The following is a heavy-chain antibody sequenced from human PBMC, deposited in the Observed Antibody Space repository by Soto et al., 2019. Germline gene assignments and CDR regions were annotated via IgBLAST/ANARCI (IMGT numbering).Heavy chain of an antibody. D-gene: IGHD1-26*01. J-gene: IGHJ5*02. Sequence: SETLSLTCTVSGGSVSSGSYYWSWIRQPPGKGLEWIGYIYYSGSTNYNPSLKSRVTISGDTSKNQFSLKLSSVTAADTAVYYCATTSPQNSGSRPMSWFDPWGQGTLVTVSS. CDR1: GGSVSSGSYY. V-gene: IGHV4-61*01. CDR2: IYYSGST. CDR3: ATTSPQNSGSRPMSWFDP.